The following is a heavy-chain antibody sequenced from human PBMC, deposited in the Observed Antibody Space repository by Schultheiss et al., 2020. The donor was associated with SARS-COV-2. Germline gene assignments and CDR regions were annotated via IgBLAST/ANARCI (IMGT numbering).Heavy chain of an antibody. J-gene: IGHJ1*01. Sequence: GSLRLSCAVYGGSFSGYYWSWIRQPPGKGLEWIGEINHSGSTNYNPSLKSRVTISVDTSKNQFSLKLSSVTAADTAVYYCAIRLRPTGGGYFQHWGQGTLVTVSS. V-gene: IGHV4-34*01. CDR1: GGSFSGYY. CDR3: AIRLRPTGGGYFQH. CDR2: INHSGST. D-gene: IGHD4-17*01.